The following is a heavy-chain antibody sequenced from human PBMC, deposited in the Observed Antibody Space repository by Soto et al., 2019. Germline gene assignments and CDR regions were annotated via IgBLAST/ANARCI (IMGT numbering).Heavy chain of an antibody. CDR1: GGSISIGGYS. D-gene: IGHD4-4*01. CDR2: IYHSGST. V-gene: IGHV4-30-2*01. J-gene: IGHJ4*02. CDR3: ARGMTTVTTLDY. Sequence: SETLSLTCAASGGSISIGGYSWSLIRQPPGKGLEWIGYIYHSGSTYYNPSPKSRVTISVDRSKNQFSLKLSSVTAADTAVYYCARGMTTVTTLDYWGQGTLVTVSS.